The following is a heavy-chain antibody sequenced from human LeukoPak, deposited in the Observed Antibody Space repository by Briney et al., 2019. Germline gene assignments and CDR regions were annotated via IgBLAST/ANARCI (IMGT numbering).Heavy chain of an antibody. D-gene: IGHD5-12*01. CDR1: GGSISSGGYY. J-gene: IGHJ4*02. Sequence: PSETLPLTCTVSGGSISSGGYYWSWIRQHPGKGLEWIGYIYYSGSTYYNPSLKSRVTISVDTSKNQFSLQLNSVTAADTAVYYCVRHDGRGGATMGALDSWGQGSLVTVSS. CDR3: VRHDGRGGATMGALDS. CDR2: IYYSGST. V-gene: IGHV4-31*03.